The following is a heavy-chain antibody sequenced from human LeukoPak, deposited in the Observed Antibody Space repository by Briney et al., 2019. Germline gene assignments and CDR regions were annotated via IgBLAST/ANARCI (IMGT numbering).Heavy chain of an antibody. V-gene: IGHV3-21*01. CDR1: GFTFSSYS. D-gene: IGHD3-3*01. CDR3: ARDRFLEWRRDT. Sequence: GGSLRLSCAASGFTFSSYSMNWVRQAPGKGLEWVSSISSSSSYIYYADSVKGRFTISRDNAKYSLYLQMNSLRAEDTAVYYCARDRFLEWRRDTGGQGTLVTVSS. CDR2: ISSSSSYI. J-gene: IGHJ4*02.